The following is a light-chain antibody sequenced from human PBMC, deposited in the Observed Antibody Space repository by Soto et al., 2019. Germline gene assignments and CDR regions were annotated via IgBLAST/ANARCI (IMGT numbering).Light chain of an antibody. Sequence: DIQMTQSPSSLSASVGDRATITCRASQGISNYLAWYQQKPGKVPTLLIYAASTSQSGVPSRFSGSVSRTDFTLTISSLQPEDVATYYCQKYNSAPPETFGHGTKVDIK. CDR2: AAS. CDR1: QGISNY. CDR3: QKYNSAPPET. V-gene: IGKV1-27*01. J-gene: IGKJ1*01.